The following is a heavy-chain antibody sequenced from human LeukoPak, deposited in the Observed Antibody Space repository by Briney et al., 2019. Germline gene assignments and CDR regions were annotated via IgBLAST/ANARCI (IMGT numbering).Heavy chain of an antibody. J-gene: IGHJ6*03. Sequence: PSETLSLTCTVSGGSISSGNYYWNWIRQPAGKGLEWIGLIYTSGSTNYNPSLKSRVTISVDTSKNQFSLKLSSVTAADTAVYYCARTTVTPSDYYYYMDVWGKGTTVTVSS. CDR3: ARTTVTPSDYYYYMDV. CDR2: IYTSGST. V-gene: IGHV4-61*02. CDR1: GGSISSGNYY. D-gene: IGHD4-17*01.